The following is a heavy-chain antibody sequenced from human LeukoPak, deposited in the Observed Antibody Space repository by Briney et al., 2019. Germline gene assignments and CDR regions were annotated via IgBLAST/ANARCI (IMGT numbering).Heavy chain of an antibody. D-gene: IGHD5-12*01. CDR3: ARDRTPAGSYYYYGMDV. J-gene: IGHJ6*02. V-gene: IGHV7-4-1*02. CDR1: GYTFTSYA. CDR2: INTNTGNP. Sequence: ASVEVSCKASGYTFTSYAMNWVRQAPGQGLEWMGWINTNTGNPTYAQGFTGRFVFSLDTSVSTAYLQISSLKAEDTAVYYCARDRTPAGSYYYYGMDVWGQGTTVTVSS.